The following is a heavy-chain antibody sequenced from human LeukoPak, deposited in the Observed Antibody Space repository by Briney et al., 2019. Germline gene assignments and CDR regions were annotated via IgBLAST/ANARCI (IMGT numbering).Heavy chain of an antibody. Sequence: GASVKVSCKASGGTFSSYAISWVRHAPGQGLEWMGGIIPTFGTANYAQKFQGRVTITADKSTSTAYMELSSLRSEDTAVYYCAVNPSIFGVVIPKVEFDYWGQGTLVTVSS. CDR3: AVNPSIFGVVIPKVEFDY. CDR2: IIPTFGTA. J-gene: IGHJ4*02. CDR1: GGTFSSYA. V-gene: IGHV1-69*06. D-gene: IGHD3-3*01.